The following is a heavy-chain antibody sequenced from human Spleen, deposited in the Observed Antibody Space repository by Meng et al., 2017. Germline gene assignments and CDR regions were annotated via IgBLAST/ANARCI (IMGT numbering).Heavy chain of an antibody. CDR3: ARWRAYCSGGSCYSFSWFDP. Sequence: ASVKVSCKASGYTFTSYGISWVRQAPGQGLEWMGWISAYKGNTNYAQKLQGRVTMTTDTSTSTAYMELRSLRSDDTAVYYCARWRAYCSGGSCYSFSWFDPWGQGTLVTVSS. V-gene: IGHV1-18*01. CDR1: GYTFTSYG. J-gene: IGHJ5*02. CDR2: ISAYKGNT. D-gene: IGHD2-15*01.